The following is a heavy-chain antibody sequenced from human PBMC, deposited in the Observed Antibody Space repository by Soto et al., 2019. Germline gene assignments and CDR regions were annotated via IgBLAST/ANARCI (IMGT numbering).Heavy chain of an antibody. Sequence: QVQLVQSGAEVEKPGASVKVSCKASGYTFTNYAVHWVRQAPGQRLEWMGWINAGNGNTRYSLKFQGRVTITRDTSARTAYMELSSLRSEDTAVYYCARGHLAVVPVASWYYYMDVWGKGTTVTVSS. CDR3: ARGHLAVVPVASWYYYMDV. V-gene: IGHV1-3*01. J-gene: IGHJ6*03. D-gene: IGHD2-2*01. CDR2: INAGNGNT. CDR1: GYTFTNYA.